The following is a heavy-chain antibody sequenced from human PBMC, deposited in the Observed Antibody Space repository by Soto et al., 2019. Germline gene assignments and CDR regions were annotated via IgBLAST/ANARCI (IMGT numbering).Heavy chain of an antibody. CDR1: GFTFSDYY. V-gene: IGHV3-11*06. Sequence: GGSLRLSCAASGFTFSDYYMSWIRQAPGKGLEWVSYISSSSSYTNYADSVKGRFTISRDNAKNSLYLQMNSLGAEDTAVYYCARFDAVDTAMATTVYYYYGMDVWGQGTTVTVSS. CDR3: ARFDAVDTAMATTVYYYYGMDV. D-gene: IGHD5-18*01. CDR2: ISSSSSYT. J-gene: IGHJ6*02.